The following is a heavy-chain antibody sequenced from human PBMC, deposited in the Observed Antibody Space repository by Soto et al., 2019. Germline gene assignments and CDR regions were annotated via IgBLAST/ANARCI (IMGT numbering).Heavy chain of an antibody. CDR1: GCTFSSYA. Sequence: GASVKVSCKASGCTFSSYAISWVRQAPGQGREWMGGIIPIFGTANYAQKFQGRVTITADKSTSTAYMELSSLRSEDTAVYYCARDYLIAARIGYYYYYGMEVWGQGTTVTVSS. CDR3: ARDYLIAARIGYYYYYGMEV. J-gene: IGHJ6*01. D-gene: IGHD6-6*01. V-gene: IGHV1-69*06. CDR2: IIPIFGTA.